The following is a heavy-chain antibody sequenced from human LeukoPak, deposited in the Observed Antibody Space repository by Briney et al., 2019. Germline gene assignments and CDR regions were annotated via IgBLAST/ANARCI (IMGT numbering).Heavy chain of an antibody. Sequence: SQTLSLTCAVSGGSISRGGYSWSWIRQPPGKGLEWIGYIYHSGSTYYNPSLKSRVTISVDRSKNQFSLKLSSVTAADAAVYYCARVARFGELRFDYWGQGTLVTVSS. D-gene: IGHD3-10*01. V-gene: IGHV4-30-2*01. J-gene: IGHJ4*02. CDR3: ARVARFGELRFDY. CDR2: IYHSGST. CDR1: GGSISRGGYS.